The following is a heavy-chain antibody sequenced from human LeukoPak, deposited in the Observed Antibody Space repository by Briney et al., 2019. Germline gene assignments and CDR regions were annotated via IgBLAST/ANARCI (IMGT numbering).Heavy chain of an antibody. J-gene: IGHJ4*02. CDR2: IYYSGST. CDR1: GGAISSYY. V-gene: IGHV4-59*01. Sequence: SETLSLTCTVSGGAISSYYWSWIRQPPGKGLEWIGYIYYSGSTNYNPSLKSRVTISVDTSKNQFSLKLRSVTAADTAVYYCARAPLAAAGEDFFDYWGQGILVTVSS. D-gene: IGHD6-13*01. CDR3: ARAPLAAAGEDFFDY.